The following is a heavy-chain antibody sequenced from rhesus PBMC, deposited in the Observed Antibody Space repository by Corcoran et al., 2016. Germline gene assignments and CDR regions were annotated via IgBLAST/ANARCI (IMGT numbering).Heavy chain of an antibody. V-gene: IGHV4-147*01. CDR2: IYGSSGTP. Sequence: QVQLQESGPGLVKPSETLSLTCAVSGYSISSNYWSWIRQPPGKGLELIGYIYGSSGTPLYNPSLRCRVTISTHTSKNQFSLKLSSVTAADTAVYYYASPIAAVRYYFDYWGQGVLVTVSS. D-gene: IGHD6-25*01. CDR3: ASPIAAVRYYFDY. J-gene: IGHJ4*01. CDR1: GYSISSNY.